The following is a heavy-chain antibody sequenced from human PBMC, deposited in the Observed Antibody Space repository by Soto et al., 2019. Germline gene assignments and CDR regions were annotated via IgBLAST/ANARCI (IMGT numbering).Heavy chain of an antibody. D-gene: IGHD3-3*01. J-gene: IGHJ4*01. CDR2: IWYDGSNK. Sequence: GGSLRLSCAASGFTFSSYGMHWVRQAPGKGLEWVAVIWYDGSNKYYADSVKGRFTISRDNSKNTLYLQMNSLRAEDTAVYYCARDTGAHDFWSGYYNFDYWRHGTLVTASS. CDR1: GFTFSSYG. CDR3: ARDTGAHDFWSGYYNFDY. V-gene: IGHV3-33*01.